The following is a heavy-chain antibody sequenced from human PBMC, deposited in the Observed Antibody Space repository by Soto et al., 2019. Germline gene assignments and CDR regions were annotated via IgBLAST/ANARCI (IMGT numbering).Heavy chain of an antibody. J-gene: IGHJ5*02. CDR3: ARDPDDYYGDWFDP. V-gene: IGHV1-69*12. CDR2: IIPIFGTA. D-gene: IGHD3-10*01. CDR1: GGTFSSYA. Sequence: QVQLVQSGAEVKKPGSSVKVSCKASGGTFSSYAISWVRQAPGQGLEWMGGIIPIFGTANYAQKFQGRVTITAVESRSTGYMELSSLRSEDTAVYYCARDPDDYYGDWFDPWGQGSLVTVSS.